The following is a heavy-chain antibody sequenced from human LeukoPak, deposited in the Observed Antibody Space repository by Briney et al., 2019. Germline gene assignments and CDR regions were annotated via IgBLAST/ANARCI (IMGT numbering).Heavy chain of an antibody. CDR2: IWYDGSNK. CDR3: AKRSRGTYFGSGRDLLGAFDI. V-gene: IGHV3-33*06. J-gene: IGHJ3*02. Sequence: PGKSLRLSCTASGLTFSDYGMHWVRQPPGKGLERVAIIWYDGSNKTYEDSVKGRFTISRDNSNNALYLQVNSLRAEDTAVYYCAKRSRGTYFGSGRDLLGAFDIWGQGTMVTVSS. CDR1: GLTFSDYG. D-gene: IGHD3-10*01.